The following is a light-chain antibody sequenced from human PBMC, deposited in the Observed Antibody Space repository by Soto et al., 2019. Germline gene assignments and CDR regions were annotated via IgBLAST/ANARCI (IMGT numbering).Light chain of an antibody. V-gene: IGLV2-8*01. CDR2: EVN. Sequence: QSALTQPPSASGSPGQSVTIACTGTSSDVGGYKYVSWYQQHPGKAPKLMIYEVNKRPSGVPDRFSGSKSGHTASLTVSGLQADDEADYFCSAYAGRNIVRFGGGTQLTVL. J-gene: IGLJ2*01. CDR3: SAYAGRNIVR. CDR1: SSDVGGYKY.